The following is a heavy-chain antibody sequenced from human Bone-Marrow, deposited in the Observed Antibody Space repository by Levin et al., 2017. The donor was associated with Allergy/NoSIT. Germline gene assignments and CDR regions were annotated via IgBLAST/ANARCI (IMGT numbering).Heavy chain of an antibody. V-gene: IGHV5-51*01. CDR1: GYIFSDYY. CDR2: NSPADSDT. Sequence: GGSLRLSCKGSGYIFSDYYIAWVRQMPGKGLEWMAPNSPADSDTRYGPSFQGHVTASADKSSSTPFLQWCSLTASDTALYYCARVSMEFGEVLFDFWGQGTLVTVAS. CDR3: ARVSMEFGEVLFDF. J-gene: IGHJ4*02. D-gene: IGHD3-10*01.